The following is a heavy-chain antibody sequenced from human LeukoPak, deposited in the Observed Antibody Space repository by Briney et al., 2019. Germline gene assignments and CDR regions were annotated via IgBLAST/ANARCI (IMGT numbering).Heavy chain of an antibody. CDR1: GGSISSSSYY. CDR2: IYYSGST. CDR3: ARRVSSGWYQTWLGAFDI. D-gene: IGHD6-19*01. J-gene: IGHJ3*02. V-gene: IGHV4-39*07. Sequence: SETLSLTCTVSGGSISSSSYYWGWIRQSPGKGLEWIGSIYYSGSTYYNPSLKSRVTISVDTSKNQFSLKLSSVTAADTAVYYCARRVSSGWYQTWLGAFDIWGQGTMVTVSS.